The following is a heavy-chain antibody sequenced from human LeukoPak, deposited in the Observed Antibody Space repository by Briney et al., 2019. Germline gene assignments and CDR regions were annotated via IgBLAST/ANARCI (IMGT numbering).Heavy chain of an antibody. D-gene: IGHD2-2*01. V-gene: IGHV3-30-3*01. CDR3: ARDRYCSSTSCYNWFDP. CDR2: ISYDGSNK. CDR1: GFTFSSYA. J-gene: IGHJ5*02. Sequence: GRSLRLSCAASGFTFSSYAMHWVRQAPGKGLEWVAVISYDGSNKYYADSVKGRFTISRDNSKNTLYLQMNSLRAEDTAMYYCARDRYCSSTSCYNWFDPWGQGTLVTVSS.